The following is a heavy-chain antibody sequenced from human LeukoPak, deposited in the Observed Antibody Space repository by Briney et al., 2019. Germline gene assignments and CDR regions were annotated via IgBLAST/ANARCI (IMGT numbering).Heavy chain of an antibody. V-gene: IGHV4-59*01. Sequence: SETLSLTCTVSGGSISSYYWSWIRQPPGKGLEWIGYIHYSGSTNNNPSLKSRVTISVDTSKNQFSLKLSSVTAADTAVYYCARGSGVWYDAFDIWGQGTMVTVSS. J-gene: IGHJ3*02. D-gene: IGHD3-10*01. CDR1: GGSISSYY. CDR3: ARGSGVWYDAFDI. CDR2: IHYSGST.